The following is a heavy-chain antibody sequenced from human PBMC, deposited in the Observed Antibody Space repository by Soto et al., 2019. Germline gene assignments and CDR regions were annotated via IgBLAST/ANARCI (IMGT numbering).Heavy chain of an antibody. V-gene: IGHV1-69*01. CDR1: GGTFSSYS. D-gene: IGHD1-26*01. CDR2: IITIFGTA. Sequence: QVQLVQSGAEVKKPGSSVKVSCKASGGTFSSYSINWVRQAPGQGLEWMGEIITIFGTANYAQKFQGRVTITADESTSTAYMELSSLRSEDTAVYYCARAGGSHSGGIDYWGQGTLVTVSS. J-gene: IGHJ4*02. CDR3: ARAGGSHSGGIDY.